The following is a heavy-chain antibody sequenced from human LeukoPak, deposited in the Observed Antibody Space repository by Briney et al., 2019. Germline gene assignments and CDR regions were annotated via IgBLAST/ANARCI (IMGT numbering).Heavy chain of an antibody. CDR2: IKQDGSAK. D-gene: IGHD3-22*01. CDR3: ARGSTYYDSSGQVPFDY. CDR1: GFTFSSYW. J-gene: IGHJ4*02. Sequence: GGSLRLSCVGSGFTFSSYWMSWVRQAPGKGREWVANIKQDGSAKYYVDSVKGRFTISRDNAKNSLYLQMNSLRAEDTALYYCARGSTYYDSSGQVPFDYWGQGTLVTVSS. V-gene: IGHV3-7*03.